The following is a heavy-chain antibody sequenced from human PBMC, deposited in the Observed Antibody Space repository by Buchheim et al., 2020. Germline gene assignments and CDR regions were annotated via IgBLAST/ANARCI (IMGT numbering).Heavy chain of an antibody. J-gene: IGHJ4*02. V-gene: IGHV4-4*02. CDR3: ATWAAAADTYFAF. CDR1: GDSLCSQNW. CDR2: VFHSGST. D-gene: IGHD6-25*01. Sequence: QVQLQESGPGLVKPSGTLSLTCAVSGDSLCSQNWWTWVRQPPGKGLEWIGEVFHSGSTTSNPSFKSRVTITVNKSKNHFFLKLGSVTAADTAMYFCATWAAAADTYFAFWGQGTL.